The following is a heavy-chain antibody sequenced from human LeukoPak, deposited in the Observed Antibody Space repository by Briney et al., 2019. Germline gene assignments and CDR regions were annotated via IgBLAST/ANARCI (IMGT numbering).Heavy chain of an antibody. V-gene: IGHV3-74*01. Sequence: PGGSLRLSCAASGFTFSSYWMHWVRQAPGKGLVWVSRINSDGSSTSYADSVKGRFTISRDNAKNTLYLQMNSLRAEDTAVYYCARAFGWIQLWYPPLDAFDIWGQGTMVTVSS. D-gene: IGHD5-18*01. CDR1: GFTFSSYW. J-gene: IGHJ3*02. CDR2: INSDGSST. CDR3: ARAFGWIQLWYPPLDAFDI.